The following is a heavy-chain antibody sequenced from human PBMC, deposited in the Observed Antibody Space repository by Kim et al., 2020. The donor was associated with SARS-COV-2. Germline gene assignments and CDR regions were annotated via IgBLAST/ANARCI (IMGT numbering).Heavy chain of an antibody. D-gene: IGHD2-15*01. J-gene: IGHJ5*02. Sequence: SVKGRFTISRDNAKTTVYLQMNSLRAEDTAVYYCARGVDCSGGSCYGGRWFDPWGQGTLVTVSS. V-gene: IGHV3-74*01. CDR3: ARGVDCSGGSCYGGRWFDP.